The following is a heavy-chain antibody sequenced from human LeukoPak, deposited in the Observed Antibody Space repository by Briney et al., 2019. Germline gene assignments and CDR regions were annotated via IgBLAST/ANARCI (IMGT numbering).Heavy chain of an antibody. V-gene: IGHV4-39*07. CDR3: VAYTSSLRWFDP. J-gene: IGHJ5*02. D-gene: IGHD6-13*01. Sequence: SETLSLTCTVSDDSISSISFYWGWIRQPPGKGLEWIGSIYYGGTTYYNPSLESRVTMSLDTSKKQFSLRLRSVTAADTAVYYCVAYTSSLRWFDPWGQGTLVIVSS. CDR2: IYYGGTT. CDR1: DDSISSISFY.